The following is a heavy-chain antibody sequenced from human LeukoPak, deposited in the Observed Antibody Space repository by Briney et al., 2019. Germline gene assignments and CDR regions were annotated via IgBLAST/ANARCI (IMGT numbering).Heavy chain of an antibody. Sequence: SETLSLTCTVSGGSISSGGYYWSWIRQPPGKGLEWIGYIYHSGSTYYNPSLKSRVTISVDTSKNQFSLKLSSVTAADTAVYYCARHLGVRFTMVRGVLGPISPWGQGTLVTVSS. D-gene: IGHD3-10*01. J-gene: IGHJ5*02. V-gene: IGHV4-30-2*03. CDR3: ARHLGVRFTMVRGVLGPISP. CDR1: GGSISSGGYY. CDR2: IYHSGST.